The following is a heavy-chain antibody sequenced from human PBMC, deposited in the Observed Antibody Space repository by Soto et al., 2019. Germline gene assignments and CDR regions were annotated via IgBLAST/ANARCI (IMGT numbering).Heavy chain of an antibody. D-gene: IGHD3-9*01. Sequence: QVQLVESGGGVVQPGRSLRLSCAASGFTFSSYGMHWVRQAPGKGLEWVAVISYDGSNKYYADSVKGRFTISRDNSKNSLYLQMNSLRAEDTAVYYCAKEVIYDILTGYSTFYYYYGMDVWGQGTTVTVSS. CDR1: GFTFSSYG. V-gene: IGHV3-30*18. J-gene: IGHJ6*02. CDR2: ISYDGSNK. CDR3: AKEVIYDILTGYSTFYYYYGMDV.